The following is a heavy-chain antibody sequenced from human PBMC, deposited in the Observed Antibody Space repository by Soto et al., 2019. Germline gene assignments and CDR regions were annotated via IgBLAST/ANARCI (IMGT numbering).Heavy chain of an antibody. CDR2: IYYSGST. J-gene: IGHJ6*03. D-gene: IGHD6-6*01. Sequence: PSETLSLTCTVSGGSISSGDYYWSWIRQPPGKGLEWIGYIYYSGSTNYNPSLKRRVTISVDTSTNQFSLKLSSVTAADTAVYYCARLRGRSSHGIFYYYYYMDVWGKGTTVTVSS. CDR3: ARLRGRSSHGIFYYYYYMDV. V-gene: IGHV4-61*08. CDR1: GGSISSGDYY.